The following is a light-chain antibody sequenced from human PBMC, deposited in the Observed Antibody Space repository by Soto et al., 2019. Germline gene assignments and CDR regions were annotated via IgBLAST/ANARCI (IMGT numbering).Light chain of an antibody. CDR1: QSLVHSDGIFY. CDR3: MQGSHWPYT. CDR2: KVS. Sequence: DVVLTKSPLSLPVTLGQPASISCRSSQSLVHSDGIFYLNWFQQRPGQSPRRLIYKVSNRDYGVPDRFSGSGSGTDFTLEISRVEAEDVGVYYCMQGSHWPYTFRQGTKLEIK. V-gene: IGKV2-30*02. J-gene: IGKJ2*01.